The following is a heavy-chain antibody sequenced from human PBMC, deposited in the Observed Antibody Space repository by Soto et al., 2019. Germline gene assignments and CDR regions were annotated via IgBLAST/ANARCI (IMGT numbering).Heavy chain of an antibody. V-gene: IGHV3-30*03. Sequence: QVHLVESGGGVVQVGKSLRLSCAASIFTFSDYGMDWVRQAPGKGLEWVAFISYDGTKELYADSVKGRFAISRDNSQNTLYLQMNSLRTEDTAVYYCVREGSSMIVVNNWFATWGQGTLVTVSS. CDR3: VREGSSMIVVNNWFAT. D-gene: IGHD3-22*01. J-gene: IGHJ5*02. CDR1: IFTFSDYG. CDR2: ISYDGTKE.